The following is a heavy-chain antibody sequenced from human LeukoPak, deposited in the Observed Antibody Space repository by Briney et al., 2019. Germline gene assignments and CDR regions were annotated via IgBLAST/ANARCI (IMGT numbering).Heavy chain of an antibody. CDR1: GFSFSSYA. CDR3: AKDPHDSYYYYYGMDV. CDR2: ISGSGGST. Sequence: QSGGSLRLSCAASGFSFSSYAMSWVRQAPGKGLEWVSAISGSGGSTYYADSVKGRFTISRDNSKNTLYLQMNSLRAEDTAVYYCAKDPHDSYYYYYGMDVWGQGTTVTVSS. V-gene: IGHV3-23*01. D-gene: IGHD3-3*01. J-gene: IGHJ6*02.